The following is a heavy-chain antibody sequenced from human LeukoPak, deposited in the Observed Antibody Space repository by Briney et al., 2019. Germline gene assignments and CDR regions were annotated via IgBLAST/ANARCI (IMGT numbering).Heavy chain of an antibody. Sequence: PGGSLRLSCAASGFTFSSYAMHWVRQAPGKGLEWVSYISSGGSTTYYADSVKGRFTISRDDAKNSLYLQMNSLRAEDTALYYCARSSFSMVRGVNWFDPWGQGTLVTVSS. V-gene: IGHV3-48*03. J-gene: IGHJ5*02. CDR1: GFTFSSYA. CDR2: ISSGGSTT. D-gene: IGHD3-10*01. CDR3: ARSSFSMVRGVNWFDP.